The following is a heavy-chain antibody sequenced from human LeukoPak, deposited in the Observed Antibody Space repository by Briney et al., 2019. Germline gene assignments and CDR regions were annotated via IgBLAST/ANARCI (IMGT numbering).Heavy chain of an antibody. D-gene: IGHD3-10*01. Sequence: ASVKVSCKASGGTFSSYAISWVRQVPGQGLEWMGRIIPILALANYAQKLQGRVTMTTDTSTSTAYMELRSLRSDDTAVYYCARLQSDLYYYGSGSPSGAFDIWGQGTMVTVSS. J-gene: IGHJ3*02. V-gene: IGHV1-69*04. CDR1: GGTFSSYA. CDR3: ARLQSDLYYYGSGSPSGAFDI. CDR2: IIPILALA.